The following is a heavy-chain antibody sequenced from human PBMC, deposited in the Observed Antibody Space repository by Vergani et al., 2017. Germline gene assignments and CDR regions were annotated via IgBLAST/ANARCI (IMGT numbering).Heavy chain of an antibody. Sequence: QVQLVQSGAEVKKPGSSVKVSCKASGATFRSNTISWVRQVPGQGLEWMGRIIPVLGKTKYAQDFQGRLTITADTSTSTAYMELSSLRSEDTAVYYCASAGSGITGLLGYYYYYMDVWGKGTTVTVSS. J-gene: IGHJ6*03. V-gene: IGHV1-69*02. D-gene: IGHD1-20*01. CDR2: IIPVLGKT. CDR3: ASAGSGITGLLGYYYYYMDV. CDR1: GATFRSNT.